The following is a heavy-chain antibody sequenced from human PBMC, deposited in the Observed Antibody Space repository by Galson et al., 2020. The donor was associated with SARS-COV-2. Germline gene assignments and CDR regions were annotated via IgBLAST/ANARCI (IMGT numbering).Heavy chain of an antibody. CDR3: ARVLPGTYYKAEFLFDS. J-gene: IGHJ4*02. D-gene: IGHD3-10*01. Sequence: GESLKISCSASGFTVDSSYMNWVRQAPGKGLEWVSLIYSVNSGTTYYAGSVKGRFTISRDTSRNTLYLQMNSLRTEDTAIYYCARVLPGTYYKAEFLFDSWGQGTPVIVSS. CDR1: GFTVDSSY. CDR2: IYSVNSGTT. V-gene: IGHV3-66*02.